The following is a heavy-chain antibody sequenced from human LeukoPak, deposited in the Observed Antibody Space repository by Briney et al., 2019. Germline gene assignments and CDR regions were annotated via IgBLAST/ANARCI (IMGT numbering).Heavy chain of an antibody. CDR1: GFTFSIYA. CDR2: ISGSSSHT. D-gene: IGHD3-3*01. CDR3: AKEHDYSNAAPEWGFDS. Sequence: GGSLRLSCAASGFTFSIYAMSWVRQAPGRGREWVSGISGSSSHTMDADSVRGRFTISRDNTRNTLYLHMNNVRAEDTALYYCAKEHDYSNAAPEWGFDSWGQGTRVTVSS. J-gene: IGHJ4*02. V-gene: IGHV3-23*01.